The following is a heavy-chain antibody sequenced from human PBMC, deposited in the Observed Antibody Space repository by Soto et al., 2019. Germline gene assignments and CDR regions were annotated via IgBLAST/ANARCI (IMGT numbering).Heavy chain of an antibody. CDR1: GFTFSSYA. CDR2: ISGSGGST. D-gene: IGHD3-3*01. CDR3: AKGALDYDFWSGLDY. Sequence: GGSLRLSCAASGFTFSSYAMSWVRQAPGKGLEWVSAISGSGGSTYYADSVKGRFTISRDNSKNTLYLQMNSLRAEDTAVYYCAKGALDYDFWSGLDYWGQGTLVTVAS. J-gene: IGHJ4*02. V-gene: IGHV3-23*01.